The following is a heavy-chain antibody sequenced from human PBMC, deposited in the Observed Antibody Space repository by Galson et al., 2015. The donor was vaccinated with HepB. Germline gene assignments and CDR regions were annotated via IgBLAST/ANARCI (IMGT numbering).Heavy chain of an antibody. D-gene: IGHD2-2*01. CDR3: ARSGCSSTSCYDAFDI. J-gene: IGHJ3*02. V-gene: IGHV6-1*01. Sequence: CAISGDSVSSNSAAWNWIRQSPSTGLEWLGRTYYRSKWYNDYAVSVKSRTTINPDTSKNQFSLQLNSVTPEDTAVYYCARSGCSSTSCYDAFDIWGQGTMVTVSS. CDR1: GDSVSSNSAA. CDR2: TYYRSKWYN.